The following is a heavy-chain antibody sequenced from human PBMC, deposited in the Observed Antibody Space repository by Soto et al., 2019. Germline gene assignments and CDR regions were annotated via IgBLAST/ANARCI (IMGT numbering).Heavy chain of an antibody. CDR2: ISQSGST. Sequence: QVQLQQWGAGLLKPSETLSLTCAVYGQSFSGHTWSWIRQSPGKGLEWIGEISQSGSTYYNPSPKTRVTISADTSKNQFSLTLNSVTAADTGVFYCARGSGIAVIPGELEDVHYDYWGQGTLVSVSS. CDR1: GQSFSGHT. CDR3: ARGSGIAVIPGELEDVHYDY. V-gene: IGHV4-34*01. J-gene: IGHJ4*02. D-gene: IGHD2-2*01.